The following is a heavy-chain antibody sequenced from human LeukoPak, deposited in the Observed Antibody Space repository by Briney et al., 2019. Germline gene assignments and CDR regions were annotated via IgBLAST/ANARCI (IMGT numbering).Heavy chain of an antibody. D-gene: IGHD4-17*01. Sequence: GASLKISCKGSGSRFTNYWISWVRQMPGKGLEWMGRIDPRDSYTKYSPSFEGHVTISVDKSISSAFLQWNSLKASDSAMYYCATGASKVTTDFANYWGQGTQVAVSS. CDR2: IDPRDSYT. CDR1: GSRFTNYW. J-gene: IGHJ4*02. V-gene: IGHV5-10-1*01. CDR3: ATGASKVTTDFANY.